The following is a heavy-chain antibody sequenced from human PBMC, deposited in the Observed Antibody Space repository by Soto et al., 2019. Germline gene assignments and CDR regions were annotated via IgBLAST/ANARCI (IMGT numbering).Heavy chain of an antibody. D-gene: IGHD6-13*01. CDR1: GGSISSYY. CDR3: ARSALVPYYYYSYMDV. CDR2: IYYSGST. V-gene: IGHV4-59*01. Sequence: SETLSLTCTVSGGSISSYYWSWIRQPPGKGLECIGYIYYSGSTNYNPSLKSRVTISVDTSKNQFSLKLSSVTAADTAVYYCARSALVPYYYYSYMDVWGKGTTVTVSS. J-gene: IGHJ6*03.